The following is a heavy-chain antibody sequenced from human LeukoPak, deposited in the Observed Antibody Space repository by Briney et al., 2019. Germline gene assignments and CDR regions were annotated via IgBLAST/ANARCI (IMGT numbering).Heavy chain of an antibody. CDR2: ISATGGST. CDR1: GFPLTTYA. J-gene: IGHJ6*03. Sequence: GALLPSRAASGFPLTTYAMSWGRQAPGKGLEWVSTISATGGSTYYADSVKGRFTISRDNSKNTLYLQMNSLRAEDTAVYYCAKRGDHFYMDVWGKGTTVTVSS. V-gene: IGHV3-23*01. CDR3: AKRGDHFYMDV. D-gene: IGHD2-21*02.